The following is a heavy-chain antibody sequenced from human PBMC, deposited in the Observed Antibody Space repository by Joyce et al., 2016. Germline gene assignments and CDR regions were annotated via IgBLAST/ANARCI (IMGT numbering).Heavy chain of an antibody. D-gene: IGHD5-18*01. CDR1: GGSIFSSY. CDR3: ATLETAMVYGFEY. Sequence: QVQLQESGPGLVKPSETLSLTCTVSGGSIFSSYWSWIRQSPGRGLEWIGYIYYRANTKYNPSLRRRVTISVDTSKNQFSLRLSSVTAADTAVYYCATLETAMVYGFEYWGQGALVTVSS. CDR2: IYYRANT. J-gene: IGHJ4*02. V-gene: IGHV4-59*03.